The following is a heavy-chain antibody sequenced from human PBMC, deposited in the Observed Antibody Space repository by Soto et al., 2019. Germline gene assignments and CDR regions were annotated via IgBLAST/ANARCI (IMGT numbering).Heavy chain of an antibody. D-gene: IGHD6-19*01. Sequence: QVQLLESGPGLVKPSETLSLTCNVSGGYISTYYWSWIRQPAGKGLEWIGRIHASGNTDYNPSLKSRVTMSVDTSKNQFPLRLTSLPAADTAVYYCARTPGWYFDVWGQGTLVTVSS. J-gene: IGHJ4*02. CDR3: ARTPGWYFDV. CDR1: GGYISTYY. V-gene: IGHV4-4*07. CDR2: IHASGNT.